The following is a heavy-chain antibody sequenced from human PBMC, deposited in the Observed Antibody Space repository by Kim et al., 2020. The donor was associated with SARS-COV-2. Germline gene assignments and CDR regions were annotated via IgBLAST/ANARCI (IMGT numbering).Heavy chain of an antibody. J-gene: IGHJ4*02. V-gene: IGHV4-30-2*01. CDR3: ARGTYSSSWRYFDY. Sequence: NPHHKRRVTISVDRSKNQFSLKLGSVTAADTAVYYCARGTYSSSWRYFDYWGQGTLVTVSS. D-gene: IGHD6-13*01.